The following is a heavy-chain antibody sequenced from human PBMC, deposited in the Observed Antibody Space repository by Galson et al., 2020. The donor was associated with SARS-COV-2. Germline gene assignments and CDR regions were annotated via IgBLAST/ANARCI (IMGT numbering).Heavy chain of an antibody. Sequence: GESLKISCTGSGFSFRDFDITWIRQAPGKGLEFVSGITYTDFTTYYAKSVAGRFTITRDNSKNTVFLQMNSLRAEDTAVYYCAKHWIRTHDVWGQGTLVTVSS. CDR1: GFSFRDFD. V-gene: IGHV3-23*01. J-gene: IGHJ4*02. D-gene: IGHD1-1*01. CDR3: AKHWIRTHDV. CDR2: ITYTDFTT.